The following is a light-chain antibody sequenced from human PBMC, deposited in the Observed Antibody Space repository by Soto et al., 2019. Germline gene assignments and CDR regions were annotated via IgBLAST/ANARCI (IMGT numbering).Light chain of an antibody. Sequence: DIVMTQSPDSLAVSLDGRATINCKSSQSVLYSSNNKNYLAWYQQKPGQPPKLLIYWASTRESGVPDRFSGSGSGTDFTLTISSLQAEDVALYYSQQYYSTPRTFGQGTKVEIK. CDR2: WAS. CDR1: QSVLYSSNNKNY. J-gene: IGKJ1*01. CDR3: QQYYSTPRT. V-gene: IGKV4-1*01.